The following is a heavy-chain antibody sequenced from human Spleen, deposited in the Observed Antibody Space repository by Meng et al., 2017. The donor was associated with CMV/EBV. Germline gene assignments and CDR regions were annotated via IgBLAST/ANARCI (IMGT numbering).Heavy chain of an antibody. V-gene: IGHV3-21*01. J-gene: IGHJ3*02. Sequence: GESLKISCAASGFTFDTYAMNWVRQAPGKGLEWVSCISSSSTYIYYADSVKGRFTISRDNAKNSLYLQMNSLRAEDTAVYYCARDRVEYSSSSGAFDIWGQGTMVTVSS. D-gene: IGHD6-6*01. CDR3: ARDRVEYSSSSGAFDI. CDR2: ISSSSTYI. CDR1: GFTFDTYA.